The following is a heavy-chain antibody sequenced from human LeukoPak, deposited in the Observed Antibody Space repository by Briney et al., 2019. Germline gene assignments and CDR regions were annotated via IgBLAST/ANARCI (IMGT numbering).Heavy chain of an antibody. CDR1: GFSFSDAW. CDR3: ATEYYRNGYNY. D-gene: IGHD5-18*01. CDR2: IKSNTNGGTT. J-gene: IGHJ4*02. V-gene: IGHV3-15*05. Sequence: GGSLRLSCAASGFSFSDAWMSWVRQAPGRGLEWVGHIKSNTNGGTTDYATPVKGRFTISRYASENTVYLQMNSLKTEDTAVYFRATEYYRNGYNYWGQGTLVTASP.